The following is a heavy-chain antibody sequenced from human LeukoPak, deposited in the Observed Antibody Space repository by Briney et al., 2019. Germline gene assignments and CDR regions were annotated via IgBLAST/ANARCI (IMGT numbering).Heavy chain of an antibody. CDR3: ARRVWFGELGYFDY. D-gene: IGHD3-10*01. CDR1: GYTFTSYDITYD. Sequence: ASVKVSCKASGYTFTSYDITYDINWVRQATGQGLEWMGWMNPNSGNTGYAQKFQGRVSMTRDTSISTAYMELSSLRIEDTAVYYCARRVWFGELGYFDYWGQGTLITVSS. J-gene: IGHJ4*02. V-gene: IGHV1-8*01. CDR2: MNPNSGNT.